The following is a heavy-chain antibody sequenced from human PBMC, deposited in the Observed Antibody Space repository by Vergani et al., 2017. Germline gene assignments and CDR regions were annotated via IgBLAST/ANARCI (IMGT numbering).Heavy chain of an antibody. V-gene: IGHV3-30*18. CDR1: GFTFSSYG. D-gene: IGHD2/OR15-2a*01. CDR2: ISYDGSNK. CDR3: AKDYFDAFDI. J-gene: IGHJ3*02. Sequence: QVQLVESGGGVVQPGRSLRLSCAASGFTFSSYGMHWVRQAPGKGLEWVAVISYDGSNKYYADSVKGRFTISRDNSKNTLYLQMNSLRAEDTAVYYCAKDYFDAFDIWGQGTMVTVSS.